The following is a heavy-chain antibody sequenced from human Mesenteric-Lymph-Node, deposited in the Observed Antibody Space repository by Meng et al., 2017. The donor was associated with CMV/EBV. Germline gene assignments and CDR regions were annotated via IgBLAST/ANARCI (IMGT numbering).Heavy chain of an antibody. D-gene: IGHD2-15*01. V-gene: IGHV1-8*01. CDR3: ARYILVSPQGYIDY. Sequence: SGDTISRYYINWVRQPTGQGLEWMGWMNPKSGDTGSTQKFQGRVTMTWNTSISTAYMELSSLRPEDTAVYYCARYILVSPQGYIDYWGQGTLVTVSS. CDR1: GDTISRYY. J-gene: IGHJ4*02. CDR2: MNPKSGDT.